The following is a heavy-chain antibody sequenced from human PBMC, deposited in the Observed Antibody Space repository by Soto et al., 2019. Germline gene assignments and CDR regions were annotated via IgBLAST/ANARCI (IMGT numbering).Heavy chain of an antibody. V-gene: IGHV3-9*01. CDR2: ISWNSGSI. CDR1: GFTFDDYA. D-gene: IGHD2-2*02. CDR3: AKDGAPVGCSSASGYNGMDV. Sequence: GGSLRLSCAASGFTFDDYAMHWVRQAPGKGLEWVSGISWNSGSIGYADSVKGRFTISRDNAKNSLYLQMNSLRAEDTALYYCAKDGAPVGCSSASGYNGMDVWGQGTTVTVSS. J-gene: IGHJ6*02.